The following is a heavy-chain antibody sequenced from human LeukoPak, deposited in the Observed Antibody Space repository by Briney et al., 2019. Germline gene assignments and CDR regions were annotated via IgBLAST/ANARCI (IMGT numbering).Heavy chain of an antibody. D-gene: IGHD1-26*01. CDR1: GFTFSSYS. Sequence: GGSLRLSCAASGFTFSSYSMNWVRQAPGKGLEWVSSISVNGRTTYYADPVKGRFTISRDSSKNTLYLQMNSLRAEDTATYYCARVFGGTYGGDYWGQGTLVTVSS. J-gene: IGHJ4*02. CDR3: ARVFGGTYGGDY. V-gene: IGHV3-23*01. CDR2: ISVNGRTT.